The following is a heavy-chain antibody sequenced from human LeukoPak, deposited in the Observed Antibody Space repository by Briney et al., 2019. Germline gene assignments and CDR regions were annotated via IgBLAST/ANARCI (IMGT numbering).Heavy chain of an antibody. D-gene: IGHD3-16*01. J-gene: IGHJ4*02. CDR3: AKDRGGYEDFDY. V-gene: IGHV3-23*01. Sequence: GGSLRLSCAASGFTFSSYAMTWVRQAPGKGLEWVSAISGSGGSTYYADSVKGRFTISRDNSKNTLYLQMNSLRAEDTAVYYCAKDRGGYEDFDYWGQGTLVTVSP. CDR2: ISGSGGST. CDR1: GFTFSSYA.